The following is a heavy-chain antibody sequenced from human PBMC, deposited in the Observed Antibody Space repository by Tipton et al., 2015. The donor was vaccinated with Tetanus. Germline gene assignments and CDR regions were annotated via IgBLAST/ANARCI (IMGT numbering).Heavy chain of an antibody. CDR1: GGSISSFNYY. J-gene: IGHJ3*02. D-gene: IGHD3-22*01. CDR3: ARLSSSANDAHAFDI. Sequence: TLSLTCTVSGGSISSFNYYWGWIRQPPGKGLEWIGSIYYSGSTYYNPSLRSRVTMSVDTSKIRFSLKVSSVTAADTAVYYCARLSSSANDAHAFDIWGQGTMVTVSS. V-gene: IGHV4-39*01. CDR2: IYYSGST.